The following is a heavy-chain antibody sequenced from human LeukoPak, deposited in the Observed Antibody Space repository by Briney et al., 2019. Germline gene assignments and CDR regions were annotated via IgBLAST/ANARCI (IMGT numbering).Heavy chain of an antibody. J-gene: IGHJ6*03. D-gene: IGHD3-16*01. CDR3: ARAGFGTAYNRFYYYMDV. CDR2: IFHSGIA. V-gene: IGHV4-38-2*01. Sequence: SETLSLTCAVSNYPITSDYYWVWIRQPPGQGLEWIGQIFHSGIAHYNPSLKSRVTMSVDTSRSQCSVNLNSVTAADTAVYFCARAGFGTAYNRFYYYMDVWGKGTTVTVSS. CDR1: NYPITSDYY.